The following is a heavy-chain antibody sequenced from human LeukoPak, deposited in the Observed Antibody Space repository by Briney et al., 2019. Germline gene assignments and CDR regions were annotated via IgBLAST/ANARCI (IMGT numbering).Heavy chain of an antibody. V-gene: IGHV4-38-2*02. Sequence: SETLSLSCTVSGYSISSGFHWGWIRQPPGKGLEWIGTIYHAGNTYYNPSLKSRVTISVDTSKNQFSLKLSSVTAADTAVYYCAANVLRYFDWAYSREYYFDYWGQGTLVTVSS. D-gene: IGHD3-9*01. CDR1: GYSISSGFH. CDR3: AANVLRYFDWAYSREYYFDY. J-gene: IGHJ4*02. CDR2: IYHAGNT.